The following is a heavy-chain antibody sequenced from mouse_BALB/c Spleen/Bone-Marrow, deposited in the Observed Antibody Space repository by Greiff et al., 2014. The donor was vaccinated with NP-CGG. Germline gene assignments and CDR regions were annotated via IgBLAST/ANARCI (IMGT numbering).Heavy chain of an antibody. CDR3: ARLGDYSYFDY. D-gene: IGHD1-1*01. CDR2: ISNGGGST. Sequence: EVQLVESGGGLVQPGGSLKLSCATSGFSFSDYYMYWIRQTPGKRLGWVAYISNGGGSTYYPDTVKGRFTISRDKAKNTLYLQMSRLKSEDTAMYYCARLGDYSYFDYWSQGTTLTVSS. J-gene: IGHJ2*01. V-gene: IGHV5-12*02. CDR1: GFSFSDYY.